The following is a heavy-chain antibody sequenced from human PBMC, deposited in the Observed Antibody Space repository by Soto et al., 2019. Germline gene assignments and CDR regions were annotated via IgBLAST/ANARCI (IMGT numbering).Heavy chain of an antibody. J-gene: IGHJ3*02. CDR1: GFTFDDYA. Sequence: EVQLVESVGGLVQPGRSLRLSCAASGFTFDDYAMHWVRQAPGKGLEWVSGISWNSGSIGYADSVKGRFTISRDNAKNSLYLQMNSLRAEDTALYYCAKDREMATIRGAFDIWGQGTMVTVSS. CDR3: AKDREMATIRGAFDI. V-gene: IGHV3-9*01. CDR2: ISWNSGSI. D-gene: IGHD5-12*01.